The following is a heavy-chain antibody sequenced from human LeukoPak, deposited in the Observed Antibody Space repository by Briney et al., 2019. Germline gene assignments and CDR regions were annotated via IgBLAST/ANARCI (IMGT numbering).Heavy chain of an antibody. Sequence: QPGVSLTLSCAASVFTFSRYNMNWVRHAPGKGLVWVSYISSSSSTIYYADSVKGRFTISRDNAKNSLYLQMNNLRAEDTAVYYCAREGSDYWFDPWGQGTLVTVSS. CDR2: ISSSSSTI. CDR1: VFTFSRYN. J-gene: IGHJ5*02. D-gene: IGHD1-26*01. V-gene: IGHV3-48*01. CDR3: AREGSDYWFDP.